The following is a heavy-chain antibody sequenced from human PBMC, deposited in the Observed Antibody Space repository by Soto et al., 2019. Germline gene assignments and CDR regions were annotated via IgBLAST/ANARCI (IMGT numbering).Heavy chain of an antibody. J-gene: IGHJ4*02. CDR2: ISGSGGST. CDR3: AKDYGGAYAWGSYRAAVSFDY. CDR1: GFTFSRYA. Sequence: GGSLRLSCAASGFTFSRYAMSWVRQAPGKGLEWVSAISGSGGSTYYADSVKGRFTISRDNSKNTLYLQMNSLRAEDTAVYYCAKDYGGAYAWGSYRAAVSFDYWGQGTLVTVSS. V-gene: IGHV3-23*01. D-gene: IGHD3-16*02.